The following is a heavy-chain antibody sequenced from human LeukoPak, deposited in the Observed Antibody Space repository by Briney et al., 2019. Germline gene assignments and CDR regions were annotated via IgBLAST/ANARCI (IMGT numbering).Heavy chain of an antibody. CDR1: GYTFTSYD. J-gene: IGHJ4*02. CDR3: ARGSFGRWYDSSGYYGY. CDR2: MNPNSGNT. D-gene: IGHD3-22*01. V-gene: IGHV1-8*03. Sequence: ASVKVSCKASGYTFTSYDINWVRQATGQGLEWMGWMNPNSGNTGYAQKFQGRVTITRNTSISTAYMELSSLRSEGTAVYYCARGSFGRWYDSSGYYGYWGQGTLVTVSS.